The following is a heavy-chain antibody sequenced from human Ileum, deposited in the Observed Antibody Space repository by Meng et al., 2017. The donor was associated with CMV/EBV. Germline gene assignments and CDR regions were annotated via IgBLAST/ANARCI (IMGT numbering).Heavy chain of an antibody. Sequence: EVQCLESGGGSIQPGVVLSLACAASEFTFSDYQMSWVRQDPGKGMEWDSGISGSGDRTYYADSVKGRFTISRDNSKKTLYLQMNSLRVEDTAIYYCAKDGYGVVDHWGQGSLVTVSS. J-gene: IGHJ4*02. CDR3: AKDGYGVVDH. CDR2: ISGSGDRT. D-gene: IGHD5/OR15-5a*01. V-gene: IGHV3-23*01. CDR1: EFTFSDYQ.